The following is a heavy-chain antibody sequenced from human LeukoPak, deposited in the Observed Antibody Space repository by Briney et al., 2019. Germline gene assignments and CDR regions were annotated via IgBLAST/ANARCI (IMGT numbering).Heavy chain of an antibody. J-gene: IGHJ3*02. Sequence: GGSLRLSCAASGFTFSNYAMSWVRQAPGRGLEWVLGISNSGGDTQYADSVKGRFTISRDNSKNTLYLQMNSLRAEDTAVYYCARGRQNSGSYSDAFDIWGQGTVVTVSS. CDR3: ARGRQNSGSYSDAFDI. V-gene: IGHV3-23*01. CDR1: GFTFSNYA. D-gene: IGHD1-26*01. CDR2: ISNSGGDT.